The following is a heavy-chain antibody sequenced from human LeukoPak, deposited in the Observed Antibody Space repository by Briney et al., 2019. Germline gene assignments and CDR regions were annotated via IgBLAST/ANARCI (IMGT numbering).Heavy chain of an antibody. CDR2: ITSSSTYT. CDR3: AKSDAVTPSIDY. D-gene: IGHD4-17*01. J-gene: IGHJ4*02. V-gene: IGHV3-21*01. Sequence: GGSLRLSCAASGFSFSSYNMNWVRQTPGKGLEWVSSITSSSTYTFYADSVKGRFTISRDNARNSLYLQMNSLRAEDTAVYYCAKSDAVTPSIDYWGQGTLVTVSS. CDR1: GFSFSSYN.